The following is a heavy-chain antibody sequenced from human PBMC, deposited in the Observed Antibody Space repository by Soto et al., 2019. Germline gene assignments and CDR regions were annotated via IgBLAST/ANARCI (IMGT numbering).Heavy chain of an antibody. CDR3: ARHKSSASGWYYFDS. CDR1: GFSLSTNAMR. D-gene: IGHD6-19*01. J-gene: IGHJ4*02. Sequence: SGPTLVNPTQTLTLTCTFSGFSLSTNAMRVSWIRQPPGKALEWLARIAGDDDKFYMTSLKTRLTISRDTSKNQVVLTMTNMDLADTAAYYCARHKSSASGWYYFDSWGQGTLVTVSS. CDR2: IAGDDDK. V-gene: IGHV2-70*04.